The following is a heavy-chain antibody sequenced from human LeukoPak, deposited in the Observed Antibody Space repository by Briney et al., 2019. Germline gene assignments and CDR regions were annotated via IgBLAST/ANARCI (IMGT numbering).Heavy chain of an antibody. V-gene: IGHV3-20*01. J-gene: IGHJ6*02. CDR1: GFTFDDYA. CDR3: ARGLADCSSSSCLPYGVDV. D-gene: IGHD2-2*01. CDR2: INWSGISA. Sequence: PGGSLRLSCAASGFTFDDYAMIWVRQRPGRGLEWVSSINWSGISADYADSVKARFTISRDNAKNSLYLQMNSLRGEDTAFYHCARGLADCSSSSCLPYGVDVWGQGTTVTVSS.